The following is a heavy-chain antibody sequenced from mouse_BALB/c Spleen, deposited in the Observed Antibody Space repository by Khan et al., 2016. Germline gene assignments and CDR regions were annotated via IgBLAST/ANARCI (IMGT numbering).Heavy chain of an antibody. D-gene: IGHD2-10*01. CDR2: IDTYTGQP. J-gene: IGHJ3*01. Sequence: QIQLVQSGPELKKPGETVKISCKASGYTFTNYGMNWVKQAPGRGLKWMGWIDTYTGQPTYADDFKGRFAFSLETSANTAYLQINNLKNEDTATXFCAPYYGNYEGFPYWGQGTLVTVSA. CDR1: GYTFTNYG. V-gene: IGHV9-3-1*01. CDR3: APYYGNYEGFPY.